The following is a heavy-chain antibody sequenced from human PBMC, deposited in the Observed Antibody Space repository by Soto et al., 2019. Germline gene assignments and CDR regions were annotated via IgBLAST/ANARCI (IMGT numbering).Heavy chain of an antibody. J-gene: IGHJ6*02. Sequence: GGSLRLSCAASGFTFSSYAMHWVRQAPGKGLEWVAVISYDGSNKYYADSVKGRFTISRDNSKNTLYLQWSSLKASDTAMYYCARHKLELRYYGMDVWGQGTTVTVSS. CDR3: ARHKLELRYYGMDV. D-gene: IGHD1-7*01. CDR2: ISYDGSNK. CDR1: GFTFSSYA. V-gene: IGHV3-30-3*01.